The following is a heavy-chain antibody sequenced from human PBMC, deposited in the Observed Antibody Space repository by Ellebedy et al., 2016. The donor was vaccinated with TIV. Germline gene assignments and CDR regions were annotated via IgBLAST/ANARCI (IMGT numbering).Heavy chain of an antibody. J-gene: IGHJ4*02. CDR2: SGGST. CDR3: ARDNGSYPFDY. V-gene: IGHV3-23*01. D-gene: IGHD1-26*01. Sequence: SGGSTFHADSVKGHFTISRDNTKNTLYLQLNSLRAEDTGIYYCARDNGSYPFDYWGQGALVTVSS.